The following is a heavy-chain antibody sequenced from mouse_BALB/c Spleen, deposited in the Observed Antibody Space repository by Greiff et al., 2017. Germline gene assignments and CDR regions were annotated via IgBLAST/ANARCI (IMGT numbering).Heavy chain of an antibody. CDR3: ARGDYYGSSYGAY. CDR1: GYSFTSYW. Sequence: VQVVESGPQLVRPGASVKISCKASGYSFTSYWMHWVKQRPGQGLEWIGMIDPSDSETRLNQKFKDKATLTVDKSSSTAYMQLSSPTSEDSAVYYCARGDYYGSSYGAYWGQGTLVTVSA. V-gene: IGHV1S126*01. D-gene: IGHD1-1*01. J-gene: IGHJ3*01. CDR2: IDPSDSET.